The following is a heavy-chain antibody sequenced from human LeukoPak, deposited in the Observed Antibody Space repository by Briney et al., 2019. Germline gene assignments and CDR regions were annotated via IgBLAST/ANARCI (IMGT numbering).Heavy chain of an antibody. D-gene: IGHD2-2*02. V-gene: IGHV3-30*18. Sequence: GGSLRLSCAASGFTFSSYGMHWVRQAPGKGLEWVAVISYDGSNKYYADSVKGRFTISRDNSKNTLYLQMNSLRAEDTAVYYCAKDSRYQLLYYFDYWGQGPLVTVSS. CDR2: ISYDGSNK. J-gene: IGHJ4*02. CDR1: GFTFSSYG. CDR3: AKDSRYQLLYYFDY.